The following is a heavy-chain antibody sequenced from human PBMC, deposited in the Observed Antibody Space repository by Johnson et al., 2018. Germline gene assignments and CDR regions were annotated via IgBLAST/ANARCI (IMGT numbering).Heavy chain of an antibody. CDR3: ARQTGQQLFYYYYMDV. J-gene: IGHJ6*03. V-gene: IGHV3-66*02. CDR1: GITVSSNT. Sequence: VQLVESGGGLVQPGGSLRLSCAASGITVSSNTMNWFRQAPGKGLEWVSVVYSGGRTDYADSVKGRFTISRDNSKNKRYLKMTSLRGEDTAVYYGARQTGQQLFYYYYMDVWGKGTTVTVSS. CDR2: VYSGGRT. D-gene: IGHD6-13*01.